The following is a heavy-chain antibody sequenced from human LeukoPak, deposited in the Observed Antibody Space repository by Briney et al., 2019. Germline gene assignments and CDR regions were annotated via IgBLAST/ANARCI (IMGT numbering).Heavy chain of an antibody. CDR2: IYTSGST. Sequence: SETLSLTCTVSGGSISSYYWSWIRQPAGKGLEWIGRIYTSGSTNYNPSLKSRVTMSVDTSKNQFSLKLSSVTAADTAVYYCARGYGSSWEGYFDYWGQGTLVTVSS. V-gene: IGHV4-4*07. CDR1: GGSISSYY. CDR3: ARGYGSSWEGYFDY. D-gene: IGHD6-13*01. J-gene: IGHJ4*02.